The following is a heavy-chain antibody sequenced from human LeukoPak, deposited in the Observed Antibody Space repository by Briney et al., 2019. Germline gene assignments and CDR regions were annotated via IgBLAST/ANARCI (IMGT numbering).Heavy chain of an antibody. CDR3: SKDFGPWGVGATPHY. CDR1: GFTLSDYG. J-gene: IGHJ4*02. CDR2: IPFDGSHK. V-gene: IGHV3-30*02. D-gene: IGHD1-26*01. Sequence: GGSLRLSCVVSGFTLSDYGIHWVRQVPGRGLQWVAFIPFDGSHKYYADSVEGRFTISRDTSKNTLYLQMNSLTVEDTAVYFCSKDFGPWGVGATPHYWGQGTLVTVSS.